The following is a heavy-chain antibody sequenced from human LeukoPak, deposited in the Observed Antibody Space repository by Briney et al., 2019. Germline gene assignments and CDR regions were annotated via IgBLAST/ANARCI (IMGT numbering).Heavy chain of an antibody. V-gene: IGHV4-34*01. CDR1: GGFFSGYY. CDR2: INHSGET. J-gene: IGHJ4*02. CDR3: AKVATFGVVEYYFDY. D-gene: IGHD3-3*01. Sequence: PSETLSLTCAVYGGFFSGYYGSWIRQPPGKGLEWIAEINHSGETNYNPSLKSRVTISVDTSKNQFSLKLSSVTAADTAVYYCAKVATFGVVEYYFDYRGQGTLVTVSP.